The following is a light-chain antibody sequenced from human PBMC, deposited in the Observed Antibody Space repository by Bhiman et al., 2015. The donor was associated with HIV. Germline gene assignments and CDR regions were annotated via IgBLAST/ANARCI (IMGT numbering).Light chain of an antibody. CDR1: ASDVGNYDL. J-gene: IGLJ1*01. CDR3: SSYTTRNSYV. Sequence: QSALTQPASVSGSPGQSITISCTGTASDVGNYDLVSWYQQYPGTAPKLLIFEVTKRPSWVSNRFSGSKSGNTASLTISGLQAEDEADYYCSSYTTRNSYVFGSATKVTVL. V-gene: IGLV2-14*02. CDR2: EVT.